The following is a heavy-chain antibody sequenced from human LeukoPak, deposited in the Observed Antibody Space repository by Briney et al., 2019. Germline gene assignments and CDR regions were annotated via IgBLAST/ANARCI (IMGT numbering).Heavy chain of an antibody. J-gene: IGHJ6*02. V-gene: IGHV1-8*01. CDR3: ARGGSLYDDFWSGYYYYYYGMDV. Sequence: SVKVSCKASGYTFTSYDLKWVRQATGQGLEWMGWMNPYSGNTGYAQKFQGRGTMTRNNSLSTAHMEVSSLRSVDTAVYYCARGGSLYDDFWSGYYYYYYGMDVWGQGTTVTVSS. CDR1: GYTFTSYD. CDR2: MNPYSGNT. D-gene: IGHD3-3*01.